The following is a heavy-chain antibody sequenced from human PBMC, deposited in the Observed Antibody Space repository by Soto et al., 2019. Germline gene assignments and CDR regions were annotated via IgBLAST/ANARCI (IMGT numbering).Heavy chain of an antibody. J-gene: IGHJ3*02. CDR3: ARDDAFGNENGFDI. CDR1: GFPFSTYG. D-gene: IGHD1-1*01. V-gene: IGHV3-33*01. CDR2: IVSDGSAK. Sequence: GGSLRLSCAVSGFPFSTYGFHWVRQPPGKGLEWVAVIVSDGSAKYHADSVEGRFTISRDNSKDTLYLQMNSLRAEDTAVYHCARDDAFGNENGFDIWGQGTMVTVSS.